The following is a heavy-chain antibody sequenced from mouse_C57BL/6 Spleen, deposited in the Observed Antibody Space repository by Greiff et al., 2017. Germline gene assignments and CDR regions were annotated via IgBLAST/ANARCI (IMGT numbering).Heavy chain of an antibody. CDR3: ARWYGNYVPFDY. CDR2: VDPSASYT. CDR1: GYTFTSYW. D-gene: IGHD2-10*02. Sequence: QVQLQQPGAELVMPGASVKLSCKASGYTFTSYWMHWVQQRPGQGLEWIGEVDPSASYTNYNQKFKGKSTLTVDKSSSTAYMQLSSLTSEDSAVYYCARWYGNYVPFDYWGQGTTLTVSS. V-gene: IGHV1-69*01. J-gene: IGHJ2*01.